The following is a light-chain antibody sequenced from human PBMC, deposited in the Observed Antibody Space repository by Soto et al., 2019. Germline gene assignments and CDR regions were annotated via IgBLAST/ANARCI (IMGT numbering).Light chain of an antibody. CDR1: SSDVSGYNY. V-gene: IGLV2-14*01. Sequence: QSALTQPASVSGSPGQSITISCTGTSSDVSGYNYVSWYQQHPGKAPKLMIYEVSNRPSGVSNRFSGSKSGNTASLTISGLHAEDEADYYCSSYTSSSTLVVFGGGTKLTVL. CDR2: EVS. CDR3: SSYTSSSTLVV. J-gene: IGLJ2*01.